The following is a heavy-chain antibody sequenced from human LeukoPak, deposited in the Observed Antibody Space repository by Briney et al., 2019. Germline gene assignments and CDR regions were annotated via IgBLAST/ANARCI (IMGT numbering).Heavy chain of an antibody. CDR2: INPSGGST. Sequence: ASVEVSCKASGYTFTSYYMHWVRQAPGQGLEWMGIINPSGGSTSYAQKSQGRVTMTRDTSTSTVYMELSSLRSEDTAVYYCARSGYYDILVGYWGQGTLVTVSS. D-gene: IGHD3-9*01. CDR3: ARSGYYDILVGY. V-gene: IGHV1-46*01. J-gene: IGHJ4*02. CDR1: GYTFTSYY.